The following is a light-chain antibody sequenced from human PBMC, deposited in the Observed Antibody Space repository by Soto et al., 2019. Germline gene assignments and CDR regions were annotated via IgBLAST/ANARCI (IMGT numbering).Light chain of an antibody. J-gene: IGKJ1*01. V-gene: IGKV3-15*01. CDR2: GAS. CDR1: QSITTN. Sequence: EVVMTQSPVTLSVSPGERATLSCRASQSITTNLAWYQQKPGQAPRLLIYGASTRATGVPARLSGSGSGTQFTLTINSLQSEDFAVYYCQQYNDWPPKRTFGQGTRVDFK. CDR3: QQYNDWPPKRT.